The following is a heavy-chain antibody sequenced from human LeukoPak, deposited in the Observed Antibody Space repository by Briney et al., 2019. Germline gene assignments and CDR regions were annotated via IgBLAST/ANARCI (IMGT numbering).Heavy chain of an antibody. CDR3: ASKPVVPASQGHYFDP. V-gene: IGHV4-59*02. CDR2: VYYNGDT. J-gene: IGHJ5*02. Sequence: SETLSLTCTVSGVSVTSHYWSWIRQPPGKGLEWIGNVYYNGDTSYHPSLRSRVAMSIDTSKNHFSLNLASVTTADTAVYYCASKPVVPASQGHYFDPWGQGIVVTVSA. CDR1: GVSVTSHY. D-gene: IGHD2-2*01.